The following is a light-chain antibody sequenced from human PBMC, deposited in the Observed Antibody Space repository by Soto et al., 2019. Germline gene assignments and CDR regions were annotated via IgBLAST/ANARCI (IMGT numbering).Light chain of an antibody. CDR2: GSS. Sequence: EVVLTQSPGTLSLSPGEKASLSSRASQSTTYLAWYQQKPGQAPRLLIYGSSTRAPGTPDRFSASGSGTDFTLTISRLEPEDFAVYFCQRYGRSQWTFGQGTKVDIK. V-gene: IGKV3-20*01. CDR3: QRYGRSQWT. CDR1: QSTTY. J-gene: IGKJ1*01.